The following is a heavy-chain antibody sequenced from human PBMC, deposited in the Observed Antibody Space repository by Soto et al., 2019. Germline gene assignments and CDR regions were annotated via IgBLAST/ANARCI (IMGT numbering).Heavy chain of an antibody. J-gene: IGHJ5*02. D-gene: IGHD3-16*01. CDR3: ARDPDMITFGQNWFDP. CDR2: ISSSGSTI. Sequence: QVQLVESGGGLVKPGGSLRLSCAASGFTFSDYYMSWIRQAPGKGLEWVSYISSSGSTIYYADSVKGRFTISRDNAKTSLDPQMNSLRAEDTAVYYCARDPDMITFGQNWFDPWGQRTLVTVSS. V-gene: IGHV3-11*01. CDR1: GFTFSDYY.